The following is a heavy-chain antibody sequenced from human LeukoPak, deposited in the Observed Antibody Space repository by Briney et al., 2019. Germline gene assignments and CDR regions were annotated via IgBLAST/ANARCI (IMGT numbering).Heavy chain of an antibody. CDR1: GGAISSYY. D-gene: IGHD3-22*01. V-gene: IGHV4-4*07. Sequence: SETLSLTCTVSGGAISSYYWSWIRQPAGKGLGWIGRIYTSGSTNYNPSLKSRVTMSVDTSKNQFSLKLSSVTAADTAVYYCARDQYYYDSSGPGDALDIWGQGTMVTVSS. CDR2: IYTSGST. CDR3: ARDQYYYDSSGPGDALDI. J-gene: IGHJ3*02.